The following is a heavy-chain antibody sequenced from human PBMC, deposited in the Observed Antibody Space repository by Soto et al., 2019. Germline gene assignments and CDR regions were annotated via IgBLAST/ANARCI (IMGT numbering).Heavy chain of an antibody. CDR1: GFSFDRAW. CDR2: IKTKTDGGTT. CDR3: ATAGYSNDGMFDS. Sequence: EVQLVESGGGLVKPGGSLTLSCSASGFSFDRAWASWVRQAPGRGLEWVGLIKTKTDGGTTDYAASVKGRFTISKDESDKTVYVHMNRLKTEDTAFYYCATAGYSNDGMFDSWGQGSLVTVSS. J-gene: IGHJ4*02. V-gene: IGHV3-15*01. D-gene: IGHD4-4*01.